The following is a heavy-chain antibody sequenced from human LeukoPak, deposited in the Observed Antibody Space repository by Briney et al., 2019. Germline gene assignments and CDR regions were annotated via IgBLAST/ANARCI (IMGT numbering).Heavy chain of an antibody. V-gene: IGHV1-69*13. CDR1: GGTFTIYA. J-gene: IGHJ5*02. D-gene: IGHD3-22*01. Sequence: ASVTLSFTASGGTFTIYAISWGRQAPGQGREGMGGIIPIFGTANYAQKFQGRVTITADASTSTAYTELSSLRSEDTALYYCARARYYYDSSGYYNWFDPLGQGTLVTVSS. CDR3: ARARYYYDSSGYYNWFDP. CDR2: IIPIFGTA.